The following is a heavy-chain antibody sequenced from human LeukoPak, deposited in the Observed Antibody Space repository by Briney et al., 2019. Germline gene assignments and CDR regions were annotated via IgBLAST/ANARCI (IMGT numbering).Heavy chain of an antibody. V-gene: IGHV3-7*01. D-gene: IGHD3-10*01. CDR3: AWYGVTHGLDV. Sequence: GGSLRLSCAASGFSLSNYWMSWVRQAPGKGLEWVANINQDGSDKYYVDSAMGRFTISKDNAKNSVYLQMNSLRPEDTAIYYCAWYGVTHGLDVWGQGTTVTGSS. CDR1: GFSLSNYW. J-gene: IGHJ6*02. CDR2: INQDGSDK.